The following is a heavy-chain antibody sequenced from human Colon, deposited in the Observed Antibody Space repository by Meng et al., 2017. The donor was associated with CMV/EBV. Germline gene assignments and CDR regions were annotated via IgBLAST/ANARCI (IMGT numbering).Heavy chain of an antibody. CDR2: INPNSGGT. Sequence: ASVKVSCKASGYTFSTYNINWVRQATGQGLEWMGWINPNSGGTNYAQKFQGRVTMTRDTSISTAYMELSRLRSDDTAVYYCAGSVEYGGYGYYYYGMDVWGQGTTVTVSS. V-gene: IGHV1-2*02. D-gene: IGHD5-12*01. J-gene: IGHJ6*02. CDR3: AGSVEYGGYGYYYYGMDV. CDR1: GYTFSTYN.